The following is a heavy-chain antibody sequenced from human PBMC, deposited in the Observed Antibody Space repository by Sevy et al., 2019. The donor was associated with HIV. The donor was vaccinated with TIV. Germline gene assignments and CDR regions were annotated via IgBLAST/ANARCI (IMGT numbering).Heavy chain of an antibody. CDR1: GFTFSSYS. CDR2: ISSSSSYI. D-gene: IGHD3-22*01. Sequence: GGSLRLSCAASGFTFSSYSMNWVRQAPGKGLEWVSSISSSSSYIYYADSVKGRFTISRDNAKNSLYLQMNSLRAEDTAVYYCARERRSEVVVITWGQGTLVNVSS. V-gene: IGHV3-21*01. J-gene: IGHJ5*02. CDR3: ARERRSEVVVIT.